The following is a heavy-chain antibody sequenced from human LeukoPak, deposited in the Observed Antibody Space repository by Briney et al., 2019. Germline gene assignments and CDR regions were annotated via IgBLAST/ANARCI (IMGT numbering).Heavy chain of an antibody. CDR1: GFPFSVYE. J-gene: IGHJ4*02. D-gene: IGHD6-19*01. Sequence: GGSLRLSCAVSGFPFSVYEMNWVRQAPGKGLEWVSNIGSSGSTIYYADSVKGRFSISRDNAKSSLYLQMNSLRVKDTAVYYCALLAVASDFDYWGQGALVTVSS. CDR3: ALLAVASDFDY. CDR2: IGSSGSTI. V-gene: IGHV3-48*03.